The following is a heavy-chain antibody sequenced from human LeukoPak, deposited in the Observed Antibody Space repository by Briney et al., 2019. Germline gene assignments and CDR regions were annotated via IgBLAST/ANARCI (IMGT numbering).Heavy chain of an antibody. CDR1: GYTFTSYD. CDR3: ATDDRDGYNYYFDY. Sequence: ASVKVSCKASGYTFTSYDINWVRQATGQGLEWMGWMNPNSGNTGYAQKFQGRVTMTEDTSTDTAYMELSSLRSEDTAVYYCATDDRDGYNYYFDYWGQGTLVTVSS. J-gene: IGHJ4*02. V-gene: IGHV1-8*01. CDR2: MNPNSGNT. D-gene: IGHD5-24*01.